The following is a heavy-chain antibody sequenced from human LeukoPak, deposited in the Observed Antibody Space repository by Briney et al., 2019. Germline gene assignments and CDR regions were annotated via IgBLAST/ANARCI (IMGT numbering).Heavy chain of an antibody. CDR2: IQYDGSYK. CDR3: AKTSDQLLYSKFDF. CDR1: GFTFSSYG. J-gene: IGHJ4*02. V-gene: IGHV3-30*02. Sequence: PGGSLRLSCAASGFTFSSYGMHWVRQAPGKGLEWVAFIQYDGSYKFYADSVQGRFSISRDNSKNTLFLQMNSLRPEDTALYYCAKTSDQLLYSKFDFWGQGTLVTVSS. D-gene: IGHD2-2*02.